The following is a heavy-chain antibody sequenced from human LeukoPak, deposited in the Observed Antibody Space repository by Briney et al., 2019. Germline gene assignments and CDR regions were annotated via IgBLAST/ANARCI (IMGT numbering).Heavy chain of an antibody. J-gene: IGHJ4*02. D-gene: IGHD3-22*01. V-gene: IGHV4-59*01. CDR2: IYGSGSNA. CDR3: ARAPGPYDSSGHYFNFEY. CDR1: GSSITSYY. Sequence: SETLSLTRTVSGSSITSYYWSWIRQPLGKGLEWIGYIYGSGSNADHSPSLKSRVTISVDTSENQFSLKLSSVTAADTAVYYCARAPGPYDSSGHYFNFEYWGQGTLVTVSS.